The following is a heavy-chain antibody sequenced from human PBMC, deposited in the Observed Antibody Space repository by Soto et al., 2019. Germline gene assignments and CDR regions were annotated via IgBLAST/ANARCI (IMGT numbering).Heavy chain of an antibody. CDR3: AKDKSNGMDV. CDR2: MSWNSNSI. CDR1: GFTFDDYV. J-gene: IGHJ6*02. V-gene: IGHV3-9*01. Sequence: GGSLRLSCAASGFTFDDYVMHWVRQAPGKGLEWVSSMSWNSNSIVYADSVKGRFTISIDNAKNFLYLQMNSLRAEDTALYYCAKDKSNGMDVWGQGTTVTVSS.